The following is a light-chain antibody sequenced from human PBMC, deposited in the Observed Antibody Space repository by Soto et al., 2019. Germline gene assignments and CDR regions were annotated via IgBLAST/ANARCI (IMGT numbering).Light chain of an antibody. Sequence: EIVLTQSPGTLSLSPGERATLSCRASQSVSSRYLAWYQQKPGQAPRLLIYNTPYRATGIPDRFSGSGSGTDFTLTISRLETEDFAVYYCQQYDNSRTFGQGTKVDIK. V-gene: IGKV3-20*01. CDR1: QSVSSRY. J-gene: IGKJ1*01. CDR2: NTP. CDR3: QQYDNSRT.